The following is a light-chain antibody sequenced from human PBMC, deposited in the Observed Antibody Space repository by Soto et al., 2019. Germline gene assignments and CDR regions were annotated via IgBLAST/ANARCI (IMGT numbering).Light chain of an antibody. Sequence: EIVMTRSPATLSVSPGERVTLSCSARQSVGSNLAWYQQKPGQAPRLLIYGASTRATGIPARFSGSGSETEFTLTISSLQAEDSAVYFCQQYNNWPTWTFGQGTKVDIK. CDR1: QSVGSN. CDR3: QQYNNWPTWT. J-gene: IGKJ1*01. CDR2: GAS. V-gene: IGKV3-15*01.